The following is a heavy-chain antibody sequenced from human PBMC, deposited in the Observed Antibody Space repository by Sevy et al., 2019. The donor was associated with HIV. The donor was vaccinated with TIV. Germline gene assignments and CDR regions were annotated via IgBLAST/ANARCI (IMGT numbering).Heavy chain of an antibody. J-gene: IGHJ3*02. V-gene: IGHV3-53*01. CDR3: ARVSVYYYDSSGYYTTGNAFDI. CDR2: IYSCVTT. Sequence: GSLRLSCAASGFTGGSNYIGWVRQASGKGLGWGSIIYSCVTTSYADPVKGRFTISRDNSKNTLYLQMNSLRAEDTAVYYCARVSVYYYDSSGYYTTGNAFDIWGQGTMVTVSS. CDR1: GFTGGSNY. D-gene: IGHD3-22*01.